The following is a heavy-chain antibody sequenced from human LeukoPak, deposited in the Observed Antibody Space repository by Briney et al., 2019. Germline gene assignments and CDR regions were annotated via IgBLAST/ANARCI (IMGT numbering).Heavy chain of an antibody. J-gene: IGHJ4*02. CDR1: GFTFSSYE. Sequence: GGSLRLSCAASGFTFSSYEMNWVRQAPGKGLEWVSYISSSGSTIYYADSVKGRFTISRDNAKNSLYLQMNSLRAEDTAVYYCARVEYCGGDCSHFDYWGQGTLVTVSP. D-gene: IGHD2-21*02. V-gene: IGHV3-48*03. CDR3: ARVEYCGGDCSHFDY. CDR2: ISSSGSTI.